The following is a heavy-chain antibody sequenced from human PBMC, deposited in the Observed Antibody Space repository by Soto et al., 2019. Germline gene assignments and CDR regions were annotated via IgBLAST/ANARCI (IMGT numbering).Heavy chain of an antibody. D-gene: IGHD3-16*01. CDR2: IYYXRRT. Sequence: XXTLSLTCTVSSGYISSYYWSRIRQPTGNGLEWMXYIYYXRRTNATPSLXXRVPISVXXXKTTFSLKLSSLNAADTAVYYCARLWGWSVDYWGQGTLVTVSS. V-gene: IGHV4-59*08. J-gene: IGHJ4*02. CDR1: SGYISSYY. CDR3: ARLWGWSVDY.